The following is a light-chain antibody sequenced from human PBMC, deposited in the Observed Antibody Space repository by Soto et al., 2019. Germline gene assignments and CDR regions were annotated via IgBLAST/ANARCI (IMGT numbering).Light chain of an antibody. CDR3: QQYGASPFT. CDR1: QSVNSIY. J-gene: IGKJ3*01. V-gene: IGKV3-20*01. CDR2: GAS. Sequence: EIVLTQSPGTLSLSPGERATLSCRASQSVNSIYVAWYQQKPGQAPRLLIYGASNRATGIPDRFSGSGSGADFTLTISRLEPEDFAVYYCQQYGASPFTFGPGTKVDIK.